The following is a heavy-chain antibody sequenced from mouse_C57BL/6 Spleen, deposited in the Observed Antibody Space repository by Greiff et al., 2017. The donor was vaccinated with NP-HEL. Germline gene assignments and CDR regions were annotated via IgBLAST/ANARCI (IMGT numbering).Heavy chain of an antibody. D-gene: IGHD1-1*02. Sequence: DVKLVESGGGLVKPGGSLKLSCAASGFTFSSYAMSWVRQTPEKRLEWVATISDGGSYTYYPDNVKGRFTISRDNAKNNLYLQMSHLKSEDTAMYYCARGSPWFAYWGQGTLVTVSA. CDR1: GFTFSSYA. V-gene: IGHV5-4*03. J-gene: IGHJ3*01. CDR3: ARGSPWFAY. CDR2: ISDGGSYT.